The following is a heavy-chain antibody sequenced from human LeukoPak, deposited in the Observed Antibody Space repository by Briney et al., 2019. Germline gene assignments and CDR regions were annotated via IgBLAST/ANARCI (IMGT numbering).Heavy chain of an antibody. J-gene: IGHJ4*02. Sequence: KPSETLSLTCTVSGGSISSSSYYWGWIRQPPGKGLEWIGSIYYRGSTYYNPSLKSRVTISLDTSKNQFSLKLRSVTAADTAVYYCARSTWLSDPYFDYWGQATLVTVSS. CDR3: ARSTWLSDPYFDY. CDR1: GGSISSSSYY. CDR2: IYYRGST. D-gene: IGHD3-22*01. V-gene: IGHV4-39*07.